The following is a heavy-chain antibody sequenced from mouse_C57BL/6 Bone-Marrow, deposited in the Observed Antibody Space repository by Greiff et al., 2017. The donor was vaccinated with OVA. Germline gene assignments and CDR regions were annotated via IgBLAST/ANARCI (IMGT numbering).Heavy chain of an antibody. CDR3: ARGRRDYDWFAY. CDR1: GYTFTSYW. D-gene: IGHD2-4*01. J-gene: IGHJ3*01. Sequence: QVHVKQPGAELVKPGASVKLSCKASGYTFTSYWMHWVKQRPGRGLEWIGRIDPNSGGTKYNEKFKSKATLTVDKPSSTAYMQLSSLTSEDSAVYYCARGRRDYDWFAYWGQGTLVTVSA. V-gene: IGHV1-72*01. CDR2: IDPNSGGT.